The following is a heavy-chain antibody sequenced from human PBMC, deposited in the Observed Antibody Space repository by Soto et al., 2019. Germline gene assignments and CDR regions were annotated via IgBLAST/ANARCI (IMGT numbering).Heavy chain of an antibody. Sequence: GGSLRLSCAASGFTFSSYGMHWVRQAPGKGLEYVSGISAIGDTTYYADSVKGRFTISRDNSKNTLYLQVGSLRTEDMAIYYCARGGPSGVFYYESGSFYDPNALDYWGQGTLVTVSS. CDR3: ARGGPSGVFYYESGSFYDPNALDY. V-gene: IGHV3-64*02. D-gene: IGHD3-10*01. J-gene: IGHJ4*02. CDR1: GFTFSSYG. CDR2: ISAIGDTT.